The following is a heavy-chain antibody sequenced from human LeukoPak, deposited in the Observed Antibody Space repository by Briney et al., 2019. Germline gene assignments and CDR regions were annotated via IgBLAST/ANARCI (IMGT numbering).Heavy chain of an antibody. CDR1: GFTFSRYS. D-gene: IGHD2-2*01. V-gene: IGHV3-21*01. J-gene: IGHJ3*02. Sequence: GGSLRLSCAASGFTFSRYSMNWVRRAPGKGLEWVSSISSSSSYIYYADSLKGRFTISRDNAKNSLYLQMNSLRAEDTAVYYCASSCSSTSCLSDAFDIWGQGTMVTVSS. CDR2: ISSSSSYI. CDR3: ASSCSSTSCLSDAFDI.